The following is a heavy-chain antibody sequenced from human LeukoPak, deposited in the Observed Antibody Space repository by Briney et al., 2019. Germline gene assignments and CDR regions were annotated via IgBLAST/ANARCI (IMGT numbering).Heavy chain of an antibody. D-gene: IGHD3-10*01. CDR2: ISSSSSSI. J-gene: IGHJ4*02. CDR1: GFSFSTYS. Sequence: PGGSLRLSCAASGFSFSTYSINWVRQAPGKGLEWISYISSSSSSIYYADSVKGRFSISRDNAKNLVYLQMNSLRADDTAVYYCAKVSVFPWFEDVGDYWGQGTLVTVSS. CDR3: AKVSVFPWFEDVGDY. V-gene: IGHV3-48*01.